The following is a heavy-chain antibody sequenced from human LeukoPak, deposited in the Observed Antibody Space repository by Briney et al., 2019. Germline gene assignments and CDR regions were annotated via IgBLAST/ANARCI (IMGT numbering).Heavy chain of an antibody. Sequence: GGSLRLTCAASGFTFSSYAMSWVRQAPRKGLEWVSGISGSGGSTYYADSVKGRFTISRDNSKNTLYLQMNSLRAEDTAVYYCAKALSNYGDPPRAFDIWGQGTMVTVSS. CDR3: AKALSNYGDPPRAFDI. D-gene: IGHD4-17*01. J-gene: IGHJ3*02. CDR2: ISGSGGST. V-gene: IGHV3-23*01. CDR1: GFTFSSYA.